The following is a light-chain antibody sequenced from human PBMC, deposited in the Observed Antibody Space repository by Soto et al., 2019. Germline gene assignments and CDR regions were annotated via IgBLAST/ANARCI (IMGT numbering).Light chain of an antibody. Sequence: QLVLTQPPSASGTPGQRVTISCSGSSSNIGSNYVYWYQQLPGTAPKLLIYRSNQRPSGVPDRFSASKSGTSASLAISGLRSEDEADYYCAAWDDSLSGRVFGGGTQLTVL. V-gene: IGLV1-47*01. CDR1: SSNIGSNY. J-gene: IGLJ7*01. CDR2: RSN. CDR3: AAWDDSLSGRV.